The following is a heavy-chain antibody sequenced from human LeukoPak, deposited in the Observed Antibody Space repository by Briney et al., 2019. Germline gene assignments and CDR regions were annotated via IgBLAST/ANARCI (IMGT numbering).Heavy chain of an antibody. D-gene: IGHD3-10*02. V-gene: IGHV3-11*01. Sequence: GGSLRLSCAASGLRFSDYYGSWSREALGEGLQWVSYISSGGDIMHYADSVKGGFTSSRDNAKNSGYLEMSSLGAEGTAVYYCATNLLGAGEYFQQWGQGTLVTVSS. CDR3: ATNLLGAGEYFQQ. J-gene: IGHJ1*01. CDR1: GLRFSDYY. CDR2: ISSGGDIM.